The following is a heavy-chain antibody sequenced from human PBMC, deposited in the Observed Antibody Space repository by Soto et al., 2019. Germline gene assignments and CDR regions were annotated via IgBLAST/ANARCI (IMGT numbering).Heavy chain of an antibody. CDR2: INSDGSTT. CDR1: GFTFSSYW. V-gene: IGHV3-74*01. J-gene: IGHJ4*02. CDR3: ARDIAWELPGY. Sequence: PGGSLRLSCAASGFTFSSYWMHWVRQAPGKGLVWVSRINSDGSTTSYADSVKGRFTISRDNAKNTLYLQMNSLRAEDTAVYYCARDIAWELPGYWGQGTLVTVSS. D-gene: IGHD1-26*01.